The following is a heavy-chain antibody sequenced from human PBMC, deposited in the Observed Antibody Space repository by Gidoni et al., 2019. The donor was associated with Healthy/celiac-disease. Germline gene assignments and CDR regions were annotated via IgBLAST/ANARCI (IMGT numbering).Heavy chain of an antibody. Sequence: QVQLQQWGAGLLKPSETLSLTCAVYGGSFSGYYWSWIRQPPGKGLEWIGEIKHSGSTNYNPSLKSRVTIAVDTSKNQFSLKLSSVTAADTAVYYCARSKEEAAPTRAFDIWGQGTMVTVSS. CDR1: GGSFSGYY. V-gene: IGHV4-34*01. CDR3: ARSKEEAAPTRAFDI. D-gene: IGHD6-6*01. J-gene: IGHJ3*02. CDR2: IKHSGST.